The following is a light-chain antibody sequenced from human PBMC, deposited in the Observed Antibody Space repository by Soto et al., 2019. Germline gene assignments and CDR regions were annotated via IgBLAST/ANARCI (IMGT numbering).Light chain of an antibody. CDR2: GAS. J-gene: IGKJ1*01. CDR1: QSVSNNY. V-gene: IGKV3-20*01. CDR3: QLYGSPSWT. Sequence: EIVLTPSPGTLSLSPCERATLSASASQSVSNNYLAWYQQKPGQAPRLLIYGASTRATGIPARFSGSGSGTDFTLTISRLEPDDFAVYYCQLYGSPSWTFGQGTKVDIK.